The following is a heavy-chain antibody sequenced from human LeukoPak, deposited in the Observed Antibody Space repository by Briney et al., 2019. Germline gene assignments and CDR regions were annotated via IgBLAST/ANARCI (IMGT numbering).Heavy chain of an antibody. CDR1: GFTFSSYW. V-gene: IGHV3-74*01. Sequence: GGSLRLSCAAFGFTFSSYWMHWVRQAPGKGLVWVSCLNSDGSSTRYADSVRGRFTISRDNAKNTLYLQMNSLRAEDTAAYYCATGNYHAFDIWGQGTMVTVSS. CDR3: ATGNYHAFDI. J-gene: IGHJ3*02. D-gene: IGHD1-7*01. CDR2: LNSDGSST.